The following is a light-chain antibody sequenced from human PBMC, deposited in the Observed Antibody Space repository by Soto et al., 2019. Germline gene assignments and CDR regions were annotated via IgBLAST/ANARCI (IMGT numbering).Light chain of an antibody. Sequence: QSVLTQPASVSGSPGQSITISCTGTSSDVGRYDYVSWYQHHPGKAPKLLIYEVTKRPSGISNRFSGSKSGNTASLTISGLQADDEAAYCCSAFTTDSTYVFGSGTKLTVL. V-gene: IGLV2-14*01. CDR3: SAFTTDSTYV. J-gene: IGLJ1*01. CDR1: SSDVGRYDY. CDR2: EVT.